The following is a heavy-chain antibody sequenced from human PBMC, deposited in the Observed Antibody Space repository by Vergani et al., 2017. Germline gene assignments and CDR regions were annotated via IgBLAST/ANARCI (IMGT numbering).Heavy chain of an antibody. J-gene: IGHJ4*02. CDR2: IIPIFGTA. Sequence: QVHLVQSGAEVKKPGSSVKVSCKASGGTFSSYAISWVRQAPGQGLEWMGRIIPIFGTANYAQKFQGSVTITADKSTSTAYMELSSLRSEDTAVYYCARDRRIGVVVPAAHWGQGTLVTVSS. CDR3: ARDRRIGVVVPAAH. D-gene: IGHD2-2*01. CDR1: GGTFSSYA. V-gene: IGHV1-69*06.